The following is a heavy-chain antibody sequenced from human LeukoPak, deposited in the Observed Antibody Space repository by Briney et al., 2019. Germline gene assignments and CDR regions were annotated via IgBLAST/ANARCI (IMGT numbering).Heavy chain of an antibody. CDR1: GFTFSSYG. D-gene: IGHD3-3*01. CDR3: AGHFGAWHYFDY. Sequence: PGGSVRLSCAASGFTFSSYGMHWVRQAPGKGLEWVAFIRYDGSNKYYADSVKGRFTISRDNSKNTLYLQMNSLRPEDTAVYYCAGHFGAWHYFDYWGQGTLVTVSS. CDR2: IRYDGSNK. V-gene: IGHV3-30*02. J-gene: IGHJ4*02.